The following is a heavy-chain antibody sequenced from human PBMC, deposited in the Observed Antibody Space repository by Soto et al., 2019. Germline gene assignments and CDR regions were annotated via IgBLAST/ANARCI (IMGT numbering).Heavy chain of an antibody. J-gene: IGHJ1*01. Sequence: SVKVSCKASGGTFSSYAISWVRQAPGQGLEWMGGIIPIFGTANYAHKFQGRVTITADESTSTAYMELSSLRSEDTAVYYCARGGYCGGDCYHYFQHWGQGTLVTSPQ. V-gene: IGHV1-69*13. CDR2: IIPIFGTA. D-gene: IGHD2-21*02. CDR3: ARGGYCGGDCYHYFQH. CDR1: GGTFSSYA.